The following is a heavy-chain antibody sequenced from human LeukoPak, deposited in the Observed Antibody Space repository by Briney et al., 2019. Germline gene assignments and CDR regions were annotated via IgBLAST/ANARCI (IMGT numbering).Heavy chain of an antibody. V-gene: IGHV3-30*02. CDR3: AKEGSGWYYLDY. Sequence: GGSLRLSCAASGFRFSSYDIHWVRQAPGKGLEWVTFIESDGTKEYYADSVKSRFTISRDNSKNTVYVQMNTLRAEDTAVYYCAKEGSGWYYLDYWGQGTVVTVSS. J-gene: IGHJ4*02. CDR1: GFRFSSYD. D-gene: IGHD6-19*01. CDR2: IESDGTKE.